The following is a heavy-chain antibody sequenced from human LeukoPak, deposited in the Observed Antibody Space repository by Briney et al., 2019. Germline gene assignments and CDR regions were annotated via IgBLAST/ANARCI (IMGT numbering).Heavy chain of an antibody. CDR3: ARDLRISDY. J-gene: IGHJ4*02. V-gene: IGHV3-30*03. CDR1: GFTFSSYG. Sequence: GGSLRLSCAASGFTFSSYGMHWVRQAPGKGLEWVAVISYDGSNKYYADSVKGRFTISRDNSKNTLYLQMNSLRAEDTAVYYCARDLRISDYWGQGTLVTVSS. CDR2: ISYDGSNK. D-gene: IGHD3-16*01.